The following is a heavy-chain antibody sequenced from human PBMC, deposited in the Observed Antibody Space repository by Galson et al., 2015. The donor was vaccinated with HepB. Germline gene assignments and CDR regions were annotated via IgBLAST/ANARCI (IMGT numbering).Heavy chain of an antibody. CDR3: ARIKLGSIGHRRSADFDY. CDR2: IDWDDDK. J-gene: IGHJ4*02. CDR1: GFSLSTSGMC. Sequence: PALVKPTQTLTLTCTFSGFSLSTSGMCVSWIRQPPGKALEWLARIDWDDDKYYSTSLKTRLTISKDTSKNQVVLTMTNMDPVDTATYYCARIKLGSIGHRRSADFDYWGQGTLVTVSS. V-gene: IGHV2-70*11. D-gene: IGHD7-27*01.